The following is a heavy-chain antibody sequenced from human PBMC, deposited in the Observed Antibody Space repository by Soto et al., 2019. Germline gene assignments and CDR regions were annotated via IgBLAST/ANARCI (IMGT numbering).Heavy chain of an antibody. CDR1: GFRFSSYS. CDR2: ISRDSSYI. J-gene: IGHJ4*02. Sequence: GGSLRLSCAASGFRFSSYSMNWARQAPGKGLEWVSSISRDSSYIYYADSVRGRFTVSRDNAKNSLFLQMNSLRVDDAAVYYCAESGSYGDFESWGQGTPV. V-gene: IGHV3-21*04. CDR3: AESGSYGDFES. D-gene: IGHD1-26*01.